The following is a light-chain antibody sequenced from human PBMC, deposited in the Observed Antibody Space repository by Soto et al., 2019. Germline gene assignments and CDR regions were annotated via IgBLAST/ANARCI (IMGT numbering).Light chain of an antibody. CDR3: QQTDSFPYT. Sequence: DIHMTQSPSSVSASVGDRVTITCRASQGITSWLVWYQQKPGKAPKLLIYAASSLQSGVPSRFSGSGPGTDFSLTISSLQPEDFATYYCQQTDSFPYTFGRGTKVEIK. CDR2: AAS. V-gene: IGKV1-12*01. CDR1: QGITSW. J-gene: IGKJ2*01.